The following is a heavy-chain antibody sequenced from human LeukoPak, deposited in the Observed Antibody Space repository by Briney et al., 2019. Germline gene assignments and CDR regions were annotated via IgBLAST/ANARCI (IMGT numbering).Heavy chain of an antibody. CDR1: GFTFSSYG. V-gene: IGHV3-30*02. CDR3: AKEWELTY. J-gene: IGHJ4*02. CDR2: IRYDGSNK. D-gene: IGHD1-26*01. Sequence: GGSLRLSCAASGFTFSSYGMHWVRQAPGKGLEWVAFIRYDGSNKFYADSVKGRFTISRDNPRNTLYLQMNSLRAEDAAMYHCAKEWELTYWGQGTLVTVSS.